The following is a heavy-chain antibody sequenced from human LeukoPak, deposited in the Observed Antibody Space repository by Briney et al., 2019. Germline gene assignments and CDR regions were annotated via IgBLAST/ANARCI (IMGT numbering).Heavy chain of an antibody. D-gene: IGHD4-17*01. CDR1: GYTFTSYY. Sequence: SVKVSCKASGYTFTSYYMHWVRQAPGQGLEWMGIINPSGCSTSYAQKFQGRVTMTRDTSTSTVYMELSSLRSEDTAVYYCARAPYGDYGRVDYWGQGTLVTVSS. V-gene: IGHV1-46*01. CDR2: INPSGCST. J-gene: IGHJ4*02. CDR3: ARAPYGDYGRVDY.